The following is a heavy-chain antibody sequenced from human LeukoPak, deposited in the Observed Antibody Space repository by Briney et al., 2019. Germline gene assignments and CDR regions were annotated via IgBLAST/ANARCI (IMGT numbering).Heavy chain of an antibody. CDR3: AKDFRVAEELWFGELWNAFDI. D-gene: IGHD3-10*01. J-gene: IGHJ3*02. CDR2: ISFHGTDT. V-gene: IGHV3-30*04. Sequence: GGSLRLSCAASGFTFISYAIHWVRQAPGKGLEWVAVISFHGTDTFYADSVEGRFSISRDNSKNTLYLQVNSLRIEDTAVYYCAKDFRVAEELWFGELWNAFDIWGQGIRVAVSS. CDR1: GFTFISYA.